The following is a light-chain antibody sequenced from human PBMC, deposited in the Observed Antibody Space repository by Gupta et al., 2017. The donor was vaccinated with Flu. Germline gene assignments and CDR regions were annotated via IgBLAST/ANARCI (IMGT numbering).Light chain of an antibody. J-gene: IGKJ1*01. CDR1: HSLEYSDGNTS. Sequence: DVVMTSPTLSLRVTLGQPASSSCRSSHSLEYSDGNTSLPWFQQRPVQSPRRLIYQVSHRESGVPDRFSGSGSGTGFTLKISSVAAEDVGVYYCMQGSRWPWAFGQGTKVEIK. CDR3: MQGSRWPWA. V-gene: IGKV2-30*01. CDR2: QVS.